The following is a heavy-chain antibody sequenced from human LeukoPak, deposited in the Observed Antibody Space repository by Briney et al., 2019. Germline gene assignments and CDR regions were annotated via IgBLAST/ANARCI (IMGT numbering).Heavy chain of an antibody. D-gene: IGHD3-10*01. V-gene: IGHV3-20*04. J-gene: IGHJ3*02. CDR1: GFIFDDYG. Sequence: GGSLRLSCAASGFIFDDYGMSWVRQAPGKGLEWVSGINWNGGSTGYADSVKGRFTISRDNAKNSLYLQVSSLRAEDTAWYYCARGQNYYGSGSQTFDIWGQGTMVTVSS. CDR3: ARGQNYYGSGSQTFDI. CDR2: INWNGGST.